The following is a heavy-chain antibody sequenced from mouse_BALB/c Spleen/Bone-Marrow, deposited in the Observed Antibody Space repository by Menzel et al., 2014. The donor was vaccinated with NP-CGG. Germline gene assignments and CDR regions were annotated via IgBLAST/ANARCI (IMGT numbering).Heavy chain of an antibody. D-gene: IGHD1-1*01. CDR1: GYTFTRYW. J-gene: IGHJ2*01. V-gene: IGHV1S81*02. CDR2: INPSNGRT. CDR3: AKEAYYDPVH. Sequence: VQLQQSGAELVKPGASVKLSCKASGYTFTRYWMEWVQQRPGQGLEWIGEINPSNGRTNYNEKFNSKATLTVDKSSSTDYMQLSSLAYEDSDVYDSAKEAYYDPVHWGQGTTLTVSS.